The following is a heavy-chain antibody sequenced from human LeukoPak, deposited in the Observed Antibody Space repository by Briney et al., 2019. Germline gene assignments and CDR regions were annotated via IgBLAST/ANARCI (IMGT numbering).Heavy chain of an antibody. D-gene: IGHD2-2*01. CDR2: IKQDGSEK. CDR1: GFTFSSYW. V-gene: IGHV3-7*01. J-gene: IGHJ4*02. Sequence: PGGSLRLSCAASGFTFSSYWMSWVRQAPGKGLEWVAHIKQDGSEKYYVDSVKGRFTISRDNAKNSLYLQMNSLRAEDTAVYYCARDKYRDAVDYWGQGTLVTVSS. CDR3: ARDKYRDAVDY.